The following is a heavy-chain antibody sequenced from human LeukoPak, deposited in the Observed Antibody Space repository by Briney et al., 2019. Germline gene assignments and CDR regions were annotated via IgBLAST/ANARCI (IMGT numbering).Heavy chain of an antibody. CDR3: AREQWQRPYYYYYMDV. J-gene: IGHJ6*03. D-gene: IGHD6-19*01. V-gene: IGHV4-61*02. Sequence: SETLSLTCSVSGGSISRGSYYWSWIRQPAGKGLEWIGRIYTSGSTNFNPSLKSRVTVFLDTSKNQFSLKLSSVTAADTAVYYCAREQWQRPYYYYYMDVWGKGTTVTISS. CDR1: GGSISRGSYY. CDR2: IYTSGST.